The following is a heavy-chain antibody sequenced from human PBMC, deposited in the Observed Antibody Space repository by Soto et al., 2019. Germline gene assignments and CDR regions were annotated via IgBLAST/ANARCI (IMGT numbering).Heavy chain of an antibody. CDR1: GYTFINYY. J-gene: IGHJ3*02. V-gene: IGHV1-46*01. D-gene: IGHD6-19*01. Sequence: QVQLVQSGAEVKKPGASVKVSCKASGYTFINYYMHWVRQAPGQGLEWMGIINPNGGSTTYAQKFQGRVTLTRDKSTNTVNMELSSLRSDDTAVYYCAREKWLVRRNDPFDIWGQGTMVTVSS. CDR3: AREKWLVRRNDPFDI. CDR2: INPNGGST.